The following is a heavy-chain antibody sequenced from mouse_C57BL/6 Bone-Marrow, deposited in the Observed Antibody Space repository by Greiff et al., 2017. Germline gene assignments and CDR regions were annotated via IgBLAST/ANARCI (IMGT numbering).Heavy chain of an antibody. Sequence: EVQLQESGPELVKPGASVKISCKASGYSFTDYNMNWVKQSNGKSLEWIGGINPNYGTTSYNQKFKGKATFTVDQSSSTAYMQLNSLTSEDSAVYYGARVYDYDYAMDYWGQGTSVTVSS. D-gene: IGHD2-4*01. J-gene: IGHJ4*01. CDR2: INPNYGTT. CDR1: GYSFTDYN. V-gene: IGHV1-39*01. CDR3: ARVYDYDYAMDY.